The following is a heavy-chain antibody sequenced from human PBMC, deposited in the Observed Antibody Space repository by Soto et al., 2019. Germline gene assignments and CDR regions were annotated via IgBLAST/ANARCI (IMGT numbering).Heavy chain of an antibody. Sequence: SETLSLTCTVSGGSISSYYWSWIRQPPGKGLEWIGYIYYSGSTNYNPSLKSRVTISVDTSKNQFSLKLSSVTAADTAVYYCASKVVAATWSDAFDIWGQGTMVTVSS. V-gene: IGHV4-59*08. CDR2: IYYSGST. CDR1: GGSISSYY. J-gene: IGHJ3*02. D-gene: IGHD2-15*01. CDR3: ASKVVAATWSDAFDI.